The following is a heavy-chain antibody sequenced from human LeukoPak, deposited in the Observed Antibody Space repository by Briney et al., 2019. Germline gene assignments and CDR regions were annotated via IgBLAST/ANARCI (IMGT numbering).Heavy chain of an antibody. CDR2: IYSGGTT. D-gene: IGHD6-19*01. V-gene: IGHV3-53*01. CDR3: ARGFRYSTGWKDFDY. J-gene: IGHJ4*02. CDR1: GFTISSHY. Sequence: GGSLRLSCAASGFTISSHYMSWVRQAPGKGLEWVSVIYSGGTTYYADSVRGRFTISRDNSKNTLYLQMNGLRAEDTAVYYCARGFRYSTGWKDFDYWGQGTLVTVSS.